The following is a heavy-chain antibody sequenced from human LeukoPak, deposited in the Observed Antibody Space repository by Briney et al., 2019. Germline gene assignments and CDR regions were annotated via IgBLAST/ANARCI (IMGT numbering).Heavy chain of an antibody. CDR3: VSDLGIGY. Sequence: GGSLRLSCAASGFTLSNYWMHWVRQAPEKGLVWVSLINSDGSSISYADSVKGRFTVSRDNAKNTLYLQMTSLRAEDTAMYYCVSDLGIGYWGQGTLVTVSS. CDR1: GFTLSNYW. J-gene: IGHJ4*02. D-gene: IGHD7-27*01. CDR2: INSDGSSI. V-gene: IGHV3-74*01.